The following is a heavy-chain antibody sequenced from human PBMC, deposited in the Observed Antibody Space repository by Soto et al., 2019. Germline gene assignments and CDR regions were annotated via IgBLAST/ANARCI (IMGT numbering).Heavy chain of an antibody. CDR3: AKIKASGVLAY. V-gene: IGHV3-23*01. Sequence: EVQLLESGGGLVQPGGSLRLSCAASGFTFSSSAMNWVRQAPGKGLEWVSAISGSGISTYYADSVKGRFTISRDNSKNTQYLQMNSLRAEATAVYYCAKIKASGVLAYWGQGTLVTVSS. CDR1: GFTFSSSA. CDR2: ISGSGIST. J-gene: IGHJ4*02. D-gene: IGHD7-27*01.